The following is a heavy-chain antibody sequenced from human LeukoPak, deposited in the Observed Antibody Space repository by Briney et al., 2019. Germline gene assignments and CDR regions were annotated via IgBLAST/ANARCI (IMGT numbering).Heavy chain of an antibody. D-gene: IGHD3-22*01. CDR1: GGSISSSSYY. J-gene: IGHJ4*02. CDR2: IYYSGST. CDR3: ARLYYDSSGYYQICYFDY. Sequence: SETLSLTCTVSGGSISSSSYYWGWIRQPPGKGLEWIGSIYYSGSTYYNPSLKSRVTISVDTSKNQFSPNLSSVTAADTAVYYCARLYYDSSGYYQICYFDYWGQGTLVTVSS. V-gene: IGHV4-39*01.